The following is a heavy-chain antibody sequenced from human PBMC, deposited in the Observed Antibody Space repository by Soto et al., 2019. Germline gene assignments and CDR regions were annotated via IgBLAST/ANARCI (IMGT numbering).Heavy chain of an antibody. V-gene: IGHV1-46*01. CDR2: INPSGGST. CDR3: ARSDLIIATRGAFDI. J-gene: IGHJ3*02. D-gene: IGHD6-13*01. CDR1: GYTFTSYY. Sequence: ASVKVSCKASGYTFTSYYMHWVRQAPGQGLEWMGIINPSGGSTSYAQKFQGRVTMTTDTSTSTVYMELRSLRSDDTAVYYCARSDLIIATRGAFDIWGQGTMVTVSS.